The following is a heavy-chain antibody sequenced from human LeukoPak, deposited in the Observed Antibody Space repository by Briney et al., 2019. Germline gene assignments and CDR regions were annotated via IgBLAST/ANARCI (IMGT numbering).Heavy chain of an antibody. V-gene: IGHV4-59*01. D-gene: IGHD3-10*01. CDR2: IYYSGST. J-gene: IGHJ6*03. Sequence: SETLSLTCAVYGGSFSGYYWSWIRQPPGKGLECIGYIYYSGSTNYNPSLESRVTISVDTSKNQFSLKLSSVTAADTAVYYCARGFGGSGSYSYYYYMDVWGKGTTVTISS. CDR3: ARGFGGSGSYSYYYYMDV. CDR1: GGSFSGYY.